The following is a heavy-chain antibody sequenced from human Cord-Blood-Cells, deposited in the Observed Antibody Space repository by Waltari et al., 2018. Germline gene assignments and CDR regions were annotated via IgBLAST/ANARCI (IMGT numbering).Heavy chain of an antibody. CDR2: IYSGGST. J-gene: IGHJ4*02. D-gene: IGHD2-15*01. CDR3: ARDVGPPDCSGGSCHSDY. Sequence: EVQLVESGGGLIQPGGSLRLSCAASGFTVSSNYMSWVRQAPGKGLEWVSVIYSGGSTYYADSVKGRFTISRDNSKNTLYLQMNSLRAEDTAVYYCARDVGPPDCSGGSCHSDYWGQGTLVTVSS. CDR1: GFTVSSNY. V-gene: IGHV3-53*01.